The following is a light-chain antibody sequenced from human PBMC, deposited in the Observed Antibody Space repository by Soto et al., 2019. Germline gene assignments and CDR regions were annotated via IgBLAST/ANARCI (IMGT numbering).Light chain of an antibody. Sequence: DIQMTQSPSSPSASLGDRVTITCQASQNINNYLNWYQQKPGRAPKLLIYDASNLEAGVPSRFRGSGSGTDFTFTISRMKPEDIATYYCQQYENIPTFGQGTRLEIK. CDR3: QQYENIPT. J-gene: IGKJ5*01. CDR2: DAS. V-gene: IGKV1-33*01. CDR1: QNINNY.